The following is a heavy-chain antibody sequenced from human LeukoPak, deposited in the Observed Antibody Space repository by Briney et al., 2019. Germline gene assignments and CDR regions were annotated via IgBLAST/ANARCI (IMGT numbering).Heavy chain of an antibody. CDR1: GGSISSGSYY. D-gene: IGHD6-13*01. J-gene: IGHJ4*02. CDR3: ARDLRSSWSTYIDY. CDR2: IYTSGSA. Sequence: SETLSLTCTVSGGSISSGSYYWSWIRQPAGKGLEWIGRIYTSGSANYNPSLKSRVTISVDTSKNQFSLKLSSVTAADTAVYYCARDLRSSWSTYIDYWGQGTLVTVSS. V-gene: IGHV4-61*02.